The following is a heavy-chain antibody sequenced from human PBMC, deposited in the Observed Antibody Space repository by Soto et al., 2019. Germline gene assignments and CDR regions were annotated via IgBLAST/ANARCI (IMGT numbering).Heavy chain of an antibody. V-gene: IGHV4-59*01. D-gene: IGHD2-15*01. CDR2: IYYSGST. J-gene: IGHJ5*01. Sequence: SETLSLTGTVSGGSISSYYWSWIRQPPGKGLEWIGYIYYSGSTNYNPSLKSRVTISVDTSKNQFSLKLSSVTAADTAVYYCARDRADTVFDFHSWGDAILVSVSS. CDR1: GGSISSYY. CDR3: ARDRADTVFDFHS.